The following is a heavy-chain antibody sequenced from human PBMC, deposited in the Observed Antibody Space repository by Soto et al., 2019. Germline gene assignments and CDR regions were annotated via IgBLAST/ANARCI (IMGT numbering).Heavy chain of an antibody. Sequence: QVQLVESGGGVVQPGRSLRLSCAASGFTFSSYAMHWVRQAPGKGLEWVAVISYDGSNKYYADSVKGRFTISRDNSKNTLYLQMNSLRAEDTAVYYCARDLRLYSSSWGYYYYGMDVWGQGTTVTVSS. CDR3: ARDLRLYSSSWGYYYYGMDV. D-gene: IGHD6-13*01. CDR1: GFTFSSYA. J-gene: IGHJ6*02. CDR2: ISYDGSNK. V-gene: IGHV3-30-3*01.